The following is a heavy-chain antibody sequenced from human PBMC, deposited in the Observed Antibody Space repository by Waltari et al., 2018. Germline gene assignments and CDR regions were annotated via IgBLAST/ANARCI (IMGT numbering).Heavy chain of an antibody. D-gene: IGHD6-19*01. CDR2: IIPILGTA. CDR1: GGTFSSYT. V-gene: IGHV1-69*08. J-gene: IGHJ4*02. Sequence: QVQLVQSGAAVKKPGSSVKVYCKASGGTFSSYTISWVRQAPGQGLEWMGRIIPILGTANYAQKFQGRVTMTMNTSISTAYMELSSLRSEDTAVYYCARGQVAVAVNWGQGTLVTVSS. CDR3: ARGQVAVAVN.